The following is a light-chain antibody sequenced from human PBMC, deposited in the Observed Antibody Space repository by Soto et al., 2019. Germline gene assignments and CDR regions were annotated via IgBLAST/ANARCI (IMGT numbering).Light chain of an antibody. V-gene: IGLV2-14*01. CDR1: SSDVGGYNY. CDR2: EVS. J-gene: IGLJ2*01. Sequence: QSALTQPASVSGSPGQSITISCTGTSSDVGGYNYVSWYQQHPGKAPKLMIYEVSNRPSGVSSRFSGSKSGNTASLTISGLQAEDEADYYCSSWTGSGRVFGGGTKLIVL. CDR3: SSWTGSGRV.